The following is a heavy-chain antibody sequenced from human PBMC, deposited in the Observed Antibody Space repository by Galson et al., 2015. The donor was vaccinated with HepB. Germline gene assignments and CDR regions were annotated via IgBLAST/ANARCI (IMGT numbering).Heavy chain of an antibody. Sequence: SVKVSCKASGYTFTSYAMHWVRQAPGQRLEWMGWINAGNGNTKYSQKFQGRVTITRDTSASTAYMELSSLRSEDTAVYYCAREYYGSGSYNWFDPWGQGTLVTVSS. D-gene: IGHD3-10*01. CDR2: INAGNGNT. CDR3: AREYYGSGSYNWFDP. CDR1: GYTFTSYA. J-gene: IGHJ5*02. V-gene: IGHV1-3*01.